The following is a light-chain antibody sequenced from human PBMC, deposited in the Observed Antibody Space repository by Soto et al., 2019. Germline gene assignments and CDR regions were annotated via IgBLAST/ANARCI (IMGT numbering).Light chain of an antibody. J-gene: IGKJ4*01. Sequence: EIVLTQSPATLSLSPGERATLSCRASQSVSSYLAWYQQKAGQVPRLLIYDASNRATGIPARFSGRGSGTDFTLTISSLEPEDFAVYYCQQRTNWPLTFGGGTKVEIK. CDR2: DAS. CDR3: QQRTNWPLT. CDR1: QSVSSY. V-gene: IGKV3-11*01.